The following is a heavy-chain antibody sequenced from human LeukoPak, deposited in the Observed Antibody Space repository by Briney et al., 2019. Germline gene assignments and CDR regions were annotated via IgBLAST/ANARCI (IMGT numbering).Heavy chain of an antibody. CDR1: GYSFANYW. CDR2: IYPGDSDT. Sequence: GESLKISCKGSGYSFANYWIAWVRQMPGKGLEGMGIIYPGDSDTRYSPSFQGQVTISADKSISTAYLQWSNLKASDTAMYYCARQGCSTSSCYGNYHYYMDVWGKGTTVTVSS. J-gene: IGHJ6*03. V-gene: IGHV5-51*01. CDR3: ARQGCSTSSCYGNYHYYMDV. D-gene: IGHD2-2*01.